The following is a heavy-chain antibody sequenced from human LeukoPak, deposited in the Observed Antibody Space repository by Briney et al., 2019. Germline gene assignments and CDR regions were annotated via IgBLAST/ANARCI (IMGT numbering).Heavy chain of an antibody. V-gene: IGHV4-34*01. Sequence: GSLRLSCAASGFTFSDYYMSWIRQAPGKGLEWIGEINHSGSTNYNPSLKSRVTISVDTSKNQFSLKLSSVTAADTAVYYCARVRFLYCSSTSCYVGGWFDPWGQGTLVTVSS. CDR3: ARVRFLYCSSTSCYVGGWFDP. CDR1: GFTFSDYY. CDR2: INHSGST. J-gene: IGHJ5*02. D-gene: IGHD2-2*01.